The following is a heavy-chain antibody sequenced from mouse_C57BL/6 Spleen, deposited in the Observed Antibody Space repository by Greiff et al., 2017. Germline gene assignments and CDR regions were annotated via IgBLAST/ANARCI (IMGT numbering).Heavy chain of an antibody. Sequence: VQLQQSGAELVRPGASVTLSCKASGYTFTDYEMHWVKQTPVHGLEWIGAIDPETGGTAYNQKFKGKAILTADKSSSTAYMELRSLTSEDSAVYYCTFSYRDAMDYWGQGTSVTVSS. CDR2: IDPETGGT. CDR1: GYTFTDYE. CDR3: TFSYRDAMDY. J-gene: IGHJ4*01. V-gene: IGHV1-15*01. D-gene: IGHD3-1*01.